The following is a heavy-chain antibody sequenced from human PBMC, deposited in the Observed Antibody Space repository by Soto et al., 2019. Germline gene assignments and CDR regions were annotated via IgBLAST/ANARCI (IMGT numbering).Heavy chain of an antibody. CDR1: GGSFNGYY. Sequence: SETLSLTCAVYGGSFNGYYWSCIRQPPGKGLEWIGEINHSGSTNYNPSLRSRVTISVDTSKNQFSLKLSSVTAADTAVYYCARVRRGDYDILTGYYNPPLYYYYGMDVWGQGTTVTVSS. CDR3: ARVRRGDYDILTGYYNPPLYYYYGMDV. J-gene: IGHJ6*02. V-gene: IGHV4-34*01. CDR2: INHSGST. D-gene: IGHD3-9*01.